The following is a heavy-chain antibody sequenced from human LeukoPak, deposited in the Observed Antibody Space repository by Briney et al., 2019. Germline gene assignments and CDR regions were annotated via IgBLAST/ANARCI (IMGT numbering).Heavy chain of an antibody. V-gene: IGHV4-38-2*01. CDR1: GYSISSGYY. CDR3: ARIRITMIVVVFDY. CDR2: IYHSGST. J-gene: IGHJ4*02. Sequence: SETLSPTCAVSGYSISSGYYWGWIRQPPGKGLEWIGSIYHSGSTYYNPSLKSRVTISVDTSKNQFSLKLSSVTAADTAVYYCARIRITMIVVVFDYWGQGTLVTVSS. D-gene: IGHD3-22*01.